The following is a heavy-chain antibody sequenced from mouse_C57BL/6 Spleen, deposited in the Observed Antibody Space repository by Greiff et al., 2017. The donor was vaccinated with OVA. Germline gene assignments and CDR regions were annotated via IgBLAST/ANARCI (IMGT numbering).Heavy chain of an antibody. J-gene: IGHJ1*03. CDR3: ARDYGKGYFDV. CDR2: ISDGGSYT. V-gene: IGHV5-4*01. CDR1: GFTFSSYA. Sequence: EVHLVESGGGLVKPGGSLKLSCAASGFTFSSYAMSWVRQTPEKRLEWVATISDGGSYTYYPDNVKGRFTISRDNAKNNLYLQLSHLKSEDTAVDYCARDYGKGYFDVWGTGTTVTVSS. D-gene: IGHD2-1*01.